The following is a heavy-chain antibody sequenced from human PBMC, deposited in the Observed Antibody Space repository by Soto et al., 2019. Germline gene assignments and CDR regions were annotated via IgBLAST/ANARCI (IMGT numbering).Heavy chain of an antibody. CDR1: GYTFTSYD. J-gene: IGHJ4*02. CDR2: MNPNSGNT. D-gene: IGHD1-26*01. Sequence: QVQLVQSGAEVKKPGASVKVSCKASGYTFTSYDINWVRQDTGQGLEWMGWMNPNSGNTGYAQKFQGRVTTTRNTSRRTADMELSSLSSEDTAGYYCEREKVGAVDDWGQGTLVTVSS. CDR3: EREKVGAVDD. V-gene: IGHV1-8*01.